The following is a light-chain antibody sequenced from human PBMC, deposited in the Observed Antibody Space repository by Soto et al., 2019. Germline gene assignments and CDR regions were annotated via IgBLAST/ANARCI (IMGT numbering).Light chain of an antibody. CDR3: QYHDSLLT. Sequence: DIQVTQSPSSLSASVGDRVTITCQSSQVTRTYLYWYQQKPGRAPKLMIYDSFKVETGVPSRFSGGGSGAEFPITIDHLHPEYVTTYYWQYHDSLLTFGQGTRLEIK. V-gene: IGKV1-33*01. J-gene: IGKJ5*01. CDR1: QVTRTY. CDR2: DSF.